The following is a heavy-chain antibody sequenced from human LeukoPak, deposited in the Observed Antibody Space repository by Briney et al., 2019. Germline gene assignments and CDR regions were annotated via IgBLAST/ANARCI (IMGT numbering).Heavy chain of an antibody. D-gene: IGHD6-19*01. J-gene: IGHJ3*02. Sequence: PSGTLSLTCTVSGGSISSYYWSWIRQPPGKGLEWIGYIYYSGSTNYNPSLKSRVTISVDTSKNQFSLKLSSVTAADTAVYYCARVAVASRDAFDIWGQGTMVTVSS. CDR2: IYYSGST. CDR1: GGSISSYY. CDR3: ARVAVASRDAFDI. V-gene: IGHV4-59*01.